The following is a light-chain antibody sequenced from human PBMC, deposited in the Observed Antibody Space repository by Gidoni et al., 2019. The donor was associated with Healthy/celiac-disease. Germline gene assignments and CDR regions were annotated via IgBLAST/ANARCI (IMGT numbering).Light chain of an antibody. Sequence: DIKMTQPPSSLSASVGDRVTITCRASQGISNYLGWFQQKPGKAHKSLIYAASILQSGVPSKFGGSGCRADFTLTISSLQPEYFATYYCQKYNSYPWTFGQGTKVEIK. CDR3: QKYNSYPWT. V-gene: IGKV1-16*02. CDR2: AAS. J-gene: IGKJ1*01. CDR1: QGISNY.